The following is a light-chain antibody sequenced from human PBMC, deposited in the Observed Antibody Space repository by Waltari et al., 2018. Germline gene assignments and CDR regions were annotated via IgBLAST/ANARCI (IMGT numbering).Light chain of an antibody. V-gene: IGLV2-8*01. Sequence: QSALTQPPSASGSPGQSVTISCTGTSSDVGSYTSVSWFQQHPVKAPKLIIYEVSKRPSGVPDRFSGSSSGTEHYLTIASLQSEDEADYYCQTGGHGTWVFGGGTKLTVL. J-gene: IGLJ3*02. CDR2: EVS. CDR1: SSDVGSYTS. CDR3: QTGGHGTWV.